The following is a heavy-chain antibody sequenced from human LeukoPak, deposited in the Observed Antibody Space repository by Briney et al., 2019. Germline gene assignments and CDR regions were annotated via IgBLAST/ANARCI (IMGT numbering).Heavy chain of an antibody. D-gene: IGHD6-13*01. CDR2: FDGGGGGT. J-gene: IGHJ4*02. V-gene: IGHV3-23*01. Sequence: GSLRLSCAASGFTLSSYAMTLVRQAPGRGLEWVSSFDGGGGGTYYADSVKGRFTISRDNSKDTLYLQMNGLRAEDTAVYFCAKQSAGSAAWYSLHYDFWGQGTLVTVSS. CDR3: AKQSAGSAAWYSLHYDF. CDR1: GFTLSSYA.